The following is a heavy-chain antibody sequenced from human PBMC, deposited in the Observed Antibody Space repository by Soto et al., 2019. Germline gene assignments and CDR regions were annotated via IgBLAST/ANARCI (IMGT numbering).Heavy chain of an antibody. D-gene: IGHD6-19*01. CDR3: ARGLAVSGHTFDY. J-gene: IGHJ4*02. V-gene: IGHV1-46*03. CDR2: INPVGGST. Sequence: ASVKVSCKASGYTFVSYYMHWVRQAPGQGLQWMGIINPVGGSTTYAQKFHGRVTMTRDTSTSTVYMELSSLRSEDTAVYYCARGLAVSGHTFDYWGQGTLVTVS. CDR1: GYTFVSYY.